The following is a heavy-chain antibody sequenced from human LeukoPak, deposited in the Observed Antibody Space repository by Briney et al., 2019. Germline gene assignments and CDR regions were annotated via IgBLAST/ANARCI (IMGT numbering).Heavy chain of an antibody. D-gene: IGHD3-10*01. CDR2: INHSGST. CDR3: ARGLLYYFDY. V-gene: IGHV4-34*01. CDR1: GGSFSGYY. Sequence: SETLSLTCGVYGGSFSGYYWSWIRQPPGKGLEWIGEINHSGSTNYNPSLKSRVTISVDTSKNQFSLKLSSVTAADTAVYYCARGLLYYFDYWGQGTLVTVSS. J-gene: IGHJ4*02.